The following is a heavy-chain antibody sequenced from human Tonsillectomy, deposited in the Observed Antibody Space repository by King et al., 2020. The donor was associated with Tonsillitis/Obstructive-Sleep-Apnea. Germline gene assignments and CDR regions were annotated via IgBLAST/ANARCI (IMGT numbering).Heavy chain of an antibody. CDR3: AHLPPQIEVVPPAKSQFPRAGDWFDP. CDR1: GFSLSSSGVG. J-gene: IGHJ5*02. D-gene: IGHD2-2*01. Sequence: TLKESGPTLVKPTQTLTLTCTLSGFSLSSSGVGVGWIRQPPGKALEWLALIYWDDDKRYSPSLKSRLTVTKDTSKNQVVLTMTNMDPVDTATYYCAHLPPQIEVVPPAKSQFPRAGDWFDPWGQGTLVIVSS. V-gene: IGHV2-5*02. CDR2: IYWDDDK.